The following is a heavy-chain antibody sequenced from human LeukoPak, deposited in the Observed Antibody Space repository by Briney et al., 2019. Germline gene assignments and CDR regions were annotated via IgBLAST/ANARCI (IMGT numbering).Heavy chain of an antibody. CDR3: ARHIDESGTPDY. D-gene: IGHD6-13*01. Sequence: GGSLRLSCAASGFTFSSYSMHWVRQAPGKGLEWVAILSYDEINKYYADSVKGRFTISRDNSKNTLYPQMNSLRPEDTAVYYCARHIDESGTPDYWGQGTLVTVSS. V-gene: IGHV3-30-3*01. J-gene: IGHJ4*02. CDR1: GFTFSSYS. CDR2: LSYDEINK.